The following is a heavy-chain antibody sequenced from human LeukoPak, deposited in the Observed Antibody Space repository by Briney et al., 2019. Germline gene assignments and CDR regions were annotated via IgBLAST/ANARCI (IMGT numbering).Heavy chain of an antibody. D-gene: IGHD1-20*01. CDR2: IAVGSGNT. Sequence: ASVKVSRKASGFTFPTSAMQWVRQARGQRLEWIGWIAVGSGNTNYAQKFQERVTITRDMSTSTAYMELSSLRSEDTAVYYCAADYNWNLDYYYYYGMDVWGLGTMVTVSS. CDR1: GFTFPTSA. V-gene: IGHV1-58*02. CDR3: AADYNWNLDYYYYYGMDV. J-gene: IGHJ6*02.